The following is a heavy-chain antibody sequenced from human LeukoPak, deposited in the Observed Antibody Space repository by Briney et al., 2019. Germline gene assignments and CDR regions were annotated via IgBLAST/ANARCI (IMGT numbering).Heavy chain of an antibody. Sequence: ASVKVSCKASGYTFTSYYMHWVRQAPGQGLEWMRIINPSGGSTSYAQKFQGRVTMTRDTSTSTVYMELSSLRSEDTAVYYCAREMATIVKDYYYYGMDVWGQGTTVTVSS. CDR2: INPSGGST. CDR1: GYTFTSYY. D-gene: IGHD5-24*01. CDR3: AREMATIVKDYYYYGMDV. V-gene: IGHV1-46*01. J-gene: IGHJ6*02.